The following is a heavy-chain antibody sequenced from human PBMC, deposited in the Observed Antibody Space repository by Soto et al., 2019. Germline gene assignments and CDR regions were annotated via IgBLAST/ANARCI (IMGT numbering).Heavy chain of an antibody. CDR3: ARDRSGWSGTNWFDP. D-gene: IGHD6-19*01. J-gene: IGHJ5*02. CDR1: GGSVSSGSYY. CDR2: IYYSGST. V-gene: IGHV4-61*01. Sequence: SETLSLTCTVSGGSVSSGSYYWSWIRQPPGKGLGWIGYIYYSGSTNYNPSLKSRVTISVDTSKNQFSLKLSSVTAADTAVYYCARDRSGWSGTNWFDPWGQGTLVTVSS.